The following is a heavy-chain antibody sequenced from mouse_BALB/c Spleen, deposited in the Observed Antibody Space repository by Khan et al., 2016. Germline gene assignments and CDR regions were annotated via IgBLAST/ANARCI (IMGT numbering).Heavy chain of an antibody. CDR3: ARWGYGNYDYFDD. D-gene: IGHD2-1*01. J-gene: IGHJ2*01. CDR1: GYSITSDYA. V-gene: IGHV3-2*02. CDR2: ISYSGST. Sequence: VQLKESGPGLVKPSQSLSLTCTVTGYSITSDYAWNWLRQFPGNKLEWMGYISYSGSTSYNPSLKSRISITRDTSKNQFFLQLNSVTTEDTATYYCARWGYGNYDYFDDWGRGTTLTVSS.